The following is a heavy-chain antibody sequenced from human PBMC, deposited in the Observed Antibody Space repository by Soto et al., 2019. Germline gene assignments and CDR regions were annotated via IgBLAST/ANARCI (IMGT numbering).Heavy chain of an antibody. D-gene: IGHD6-13*01. CDR2: INYRGST. CDR1: GGSMSSGDYY. J-gene: IGHJ4*02. CDR3: ARDAPGAAPY. V-gene: IGHV4-31*03. Sequence: QVRLQESGPGLVKPSQTLSLTCTVSGGSMSSGDYYWNWIRQHPEKGLEWIGYINYRGSTFYNPSLKSRLTISVDTSKNQFSLKLTSVTAADTAMYYCARDAPGAAPYWGQGTLVTVSS.